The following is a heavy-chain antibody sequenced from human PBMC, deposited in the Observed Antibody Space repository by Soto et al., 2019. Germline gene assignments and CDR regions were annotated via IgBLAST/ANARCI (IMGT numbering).Heavy chain of an antibody. V-gene: IGHV4-39*01. Sequence: PSETLSLTCTVSGGSISSRSYNWGWIRQPPGKGLEWIGSIYYNDNTYYNPSLKSRVGLSVDTSKNEFSLKLNSVTAADTAVYYCARLHRRGWYEVAHWGQGSLVTVSS. D-gene: IGHD6-19*01. CDR2: IYYNDNT. J-gene: IGHJ5*02. CDR3: ARLHRRGWYEVAH. CDR1: GGSISSRSYN.